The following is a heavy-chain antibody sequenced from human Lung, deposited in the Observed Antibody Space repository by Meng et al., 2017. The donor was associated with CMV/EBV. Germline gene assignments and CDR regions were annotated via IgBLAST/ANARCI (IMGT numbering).Heavy chain of an antibody. CDR2: IYYSGST. CDR1: GGSISSGDYY. V-gene: IGHV4-30-4*08. CDR3: ARALDTAMVTFDY. D-gene: IGHD5-18*01. J-gene: IGHJ4*02. Sequence: QVQLQESGPRLVQPYPSLSVTGTVSGGSISSGDYYWSWIRQPPGKGLEWIGYIYYSGSTYYNPSLKSRVTISVDTSKNQFSLKLSSVTAADTAVYYCARALDTAMVTFDYWGQGTLVTVSS.